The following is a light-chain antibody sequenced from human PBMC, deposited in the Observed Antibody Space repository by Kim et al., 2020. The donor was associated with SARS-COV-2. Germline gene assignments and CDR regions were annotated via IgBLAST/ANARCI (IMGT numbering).Light chain of an antibody. V-gene: IGKV1-17*01. Sequence: SESVGDIVTITCRARQVIRNELGWCQQKLEPAPKRLIYAASSLQSGVPARFSGSVSGTEFTLTISSLQPEDLAIYDGLQYNSYPLTFGQGTKLEI. J-gene: IGKJ2*01. CDR3: LQYNSYPLT. CDR1: QVIRNE. CDR2: AAS.